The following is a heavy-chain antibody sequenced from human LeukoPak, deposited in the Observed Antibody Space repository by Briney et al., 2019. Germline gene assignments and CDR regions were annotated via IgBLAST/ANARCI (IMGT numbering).Heavy chain of an antibody. V-gene: IGHV3-21*01. CDR1: GFTFSSYT. CDR2: ISSSSSYI. Sequence: PGGSLRLSCAASGFTFSSYTMNWVRQAPGKGLEWVSSISSSSSYINYADSVKGRFTISRDNAKNSLYLQMNSLRAEDTAVYYCASLDPEDVWGKGTTVTVSS. CDR3: ASLDPEDV. J-gene: IGHJ6*04. D-gene: IGHD3-9*01.